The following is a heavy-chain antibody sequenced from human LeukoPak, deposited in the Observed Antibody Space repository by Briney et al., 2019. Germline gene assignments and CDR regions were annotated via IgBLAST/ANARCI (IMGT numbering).Heavy chain of an antibody. D-gene: IGHD2-21*02. CDR1: GFTFSGYA. CDR3: AKSLAVTSWDY. CDR2: ISGSGGST. J-gene: IGHJ4*02. Sequence: PGGSLRLSCAASGFTFSGYAMSWVRQAPGKGLEWVSSISGSGGSTYYADSVRGRFTISRDNSKNTLYLQMNSLRAEDTAVYYCAKSLAVTSWDYWGQGTLVTVSS. V-gene: IGHV3-23*01.